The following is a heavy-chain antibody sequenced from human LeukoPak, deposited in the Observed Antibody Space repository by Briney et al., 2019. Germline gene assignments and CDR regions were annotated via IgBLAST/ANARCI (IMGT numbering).Heavy chain of an antibody. V-gene: IGHV4-59*01. CDR2: IYYNGDT. J-gene: IGHJ4*02. CDR1: GGSINAYY. Sequence: SETLSLTCTVSGGSINAYYWSWIRQPPGKGLEWIGYIYYNGDTNCNPSLKSRVTISVDTSKSQFSLKLTSVTTADTAVYYCARAGDYDFWTEQHWGQGTLVTISS. CDR3: ARAGDYDFWTEQH. D-gene: IGHD3/OR15-3a*01.